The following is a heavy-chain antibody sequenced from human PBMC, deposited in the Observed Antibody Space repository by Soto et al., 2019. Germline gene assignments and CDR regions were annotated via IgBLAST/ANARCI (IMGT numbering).Heavy chain of an antibody. CDR1: GGSISSNY. J-gene: IGHJ6*03. CDR3: ARTYEVGGYDYPPDLYYYYMDV. V-gene: IGHV4-59*08. Sequence: SETLSLTCTVSGGSISSNYWSWIRQPPGKGLEWIGYIYYSGSTNYNPSLKSRVTISVDTSKNQFSLKLSSVTAADTAVYYCARTYEVGGYDYPPDLYYYYMDVWGKGTTVTVSS. CDR2: IYYSGST. D-gene: IGHD5-12*01.